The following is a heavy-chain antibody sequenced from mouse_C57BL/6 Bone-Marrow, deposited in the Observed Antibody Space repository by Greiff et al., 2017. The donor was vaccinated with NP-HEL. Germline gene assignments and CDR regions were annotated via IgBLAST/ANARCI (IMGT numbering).Heavy chain of an antibody. D-gene: IGHD4-1*01. V-gene: IGHV5-17*01. J-gene: IGHJ1*03. CDR2: ISSGSSTI. CDR3: AGVTGTWYFDV. Sequence: EVNVVESGGGLVKPGGSLKLSCAASGFTFSDYGMHWVRQAPEKGLEWVAYISSGSSTIYYADTVKGRFTISRDNAKNTLFLQMTSLRSEDTAMYYCAGVTGTWYFDVWGTGTTVTVSS. CDR1: GFTFSDYG.